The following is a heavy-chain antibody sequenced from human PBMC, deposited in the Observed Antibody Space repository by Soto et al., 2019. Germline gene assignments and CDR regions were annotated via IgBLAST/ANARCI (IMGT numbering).Heavy chain of an antibody. CDR1: KYTLTELT. CDR3: AADRKIVGTIGAFEF. CDR2: SAPEEGEP. D-gene: IGHD1-26*01. V-gene: IGHV1-24*01. J-gene: IGHJ4*02. Sequence: ASVKVSCKVPKYTLTELTIDWLRQAPGKGLEWMGRSAPEEGEPIYPQKFQGRLSMTEDPSTDTAYMELTSLRFEDTAVYFCAADRKIVGTIGAFEFWGQGTLVTVSS.